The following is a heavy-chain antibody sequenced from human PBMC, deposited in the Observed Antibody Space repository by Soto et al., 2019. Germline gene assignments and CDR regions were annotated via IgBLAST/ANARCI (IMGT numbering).Heavy chain of an antibody. Sequence: GGSLRLSCAASGFTFSSCAISWGRQAPGKGLEWVAAISGSGGSTYYADSVKGRFTISRDNSKNTRYLQMNSLRAEDTAVYYCAKDKAFDDFCSRYSFDDWGKGSLV. J-gene: IGHJ4*02. CDR2: ISGSGGST. CDR3: AKDKAFDDFCSRYSFDD. V-gene: IGHV3-23*01. D-gene: IGHD3-3*01. CDR1: GFTFSSCA.